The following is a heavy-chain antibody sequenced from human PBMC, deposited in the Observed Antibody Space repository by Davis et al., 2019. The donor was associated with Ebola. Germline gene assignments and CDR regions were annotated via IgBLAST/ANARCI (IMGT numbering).Heavy chain of an antibody. D-gene: IGHD5-24*01. V-gene: IGHV3-23*01. CDR1: VITFSSYA. CDR2: ISGSGGNT. CDR3: ATDTGYNYPDVCLDI. Sequence: PGGSLRLSCTDSVITFSSYAMTWVRQAPGKGLEWVSAISGSGGNTYYADSVKGRFTISRDNSKKTMYLQMNSLRGEDTAVYYCATDTGYNYPDVCLDIWGQGTMVTVSS. J-gene: IGHJ3*02.